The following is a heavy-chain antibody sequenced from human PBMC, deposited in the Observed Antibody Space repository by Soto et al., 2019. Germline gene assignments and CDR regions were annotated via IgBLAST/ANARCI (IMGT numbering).Heavy chain of an antibody. CDR2: ISPIFGTA. Sequence: QVQLVQSGAEVKKPGSSVKVSCKASGGTFSSYAISWVRQAPGQGLEWMGGISPIFGTANYAQKIQGRVTITADESTSTAYMELSSLRSEDTAVYYCASPKFRFWQQLDPWGQGTLVTVSS. V-gene: IGHV1-69*01. CDR1: GGTFSSYA. D-gene: IGHD3-3*01. J-gene: IGHJ5*02. CDR3: ASPKFRFWQQLDP.